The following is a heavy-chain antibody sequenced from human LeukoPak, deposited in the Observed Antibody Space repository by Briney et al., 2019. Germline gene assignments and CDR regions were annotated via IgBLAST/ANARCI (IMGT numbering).Heavy chain of an antibody. Sequence: GGSLRLSCAASGFTFSSYWMSWVRQAPGKGLEWVANIKQDGSEKYYVDSVKGRFTISRDNAKNSLYLQMNSLRAEDTAVYYCARDNSELMGATNAADYWGQGTLVTVS. CDR1: GFTFSSYW. J-gene: IGHJ4*02. V-gene: IGHV3-7*01. CDR3: ARDNSELMGATNAADY. CDR2: IKQDGSEK. D-gene: IGHD1-26*01.